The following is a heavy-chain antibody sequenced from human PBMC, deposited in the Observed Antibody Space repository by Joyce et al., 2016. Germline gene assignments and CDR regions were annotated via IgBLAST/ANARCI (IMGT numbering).Heavy chain of an antibody. CDR3: AKILTATYSSGWFLDY. Sequence: QVQLVESGGGVVQPGRSLRLSCAASGLTLSNYGVHGVRQGPGKGLEWFAVMSYDGIYMSYADSVKGRFTISRDNSKNTVFLEMNSLRTEDTAVYYCAKILTATYSSGWFLDYWGQGTLVTVSS. CDR1: GLTLSNYG. CDR2: MSYDGIYM. D-gene: IGHD6-25*01. J-gene: IGHJ4*02. V-gene: IGHV3-30*18.